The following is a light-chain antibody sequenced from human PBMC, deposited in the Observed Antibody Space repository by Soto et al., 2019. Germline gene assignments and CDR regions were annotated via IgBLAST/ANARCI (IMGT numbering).Light chain of an antibody. Sequence: QSALTQPPSASGSPGQSVTISCTGTSSDVGGYNYVSWYQQHPGKAPKLVIYEVSKRPSGVPDRFSGSKSGTSASLAISGLQSEDEADYYCAAWDDSLNGPVFGGGTKLTVL. CDR3: AAWDDSLNGPV. CDR1: SSDVGGYNY. J-gene: IGLJ2*01. CDR2: EVS. V-gene: IGLV2-8*01.